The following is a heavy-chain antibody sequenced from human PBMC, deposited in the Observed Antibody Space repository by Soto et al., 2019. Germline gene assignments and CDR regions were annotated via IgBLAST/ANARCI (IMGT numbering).Heavy chain of an antibody. J-gene: IGHJ6*02. V-gene: IGHV4-30-2*01. CDR2: IYHSGST. CDR3: ARRREFPYYYDMDV. D-gene: IGHD2-21*01. CDR1: GGSISSGGYS. Sequence: QLQLQESGSGLVKPSQTLSLTCAVSGGSISSGGYSWSWIRQPPGKGLEWIGYIYHSGSTYYNPSLKSRVTISVDRTKNQFSLKLISVTAADTAMYYCARRREFPYYYDMDVWGQGTTVTVS.